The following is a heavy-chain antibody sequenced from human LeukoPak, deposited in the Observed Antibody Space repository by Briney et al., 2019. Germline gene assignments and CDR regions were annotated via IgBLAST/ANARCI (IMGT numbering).Heavy chain of an antibody. CDR1: GFIFSNYD. CDR3: ARGSCSSGSCYERLNGLDV. J-gene: IGHJ6*02. CDR2: FHTAGDT. V-gene: IGHV3-13*01. Sequence: AGSLRLSCAASGFIFSNYDMHWVRPATGKGLEWVSAFHTAGDTHYSGSVNGRFATSRENDKNSLYLQMNNLRAGDTAVYYCARGSCSSGSCYERLNGLDVWGQGTTVTVS. D-gene: IGHD2-15*01.